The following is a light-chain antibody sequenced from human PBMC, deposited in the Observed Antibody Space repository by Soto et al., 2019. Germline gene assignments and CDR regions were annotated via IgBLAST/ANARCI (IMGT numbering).Light chain of an antibody. CDR2: AAS. V-gene: IGKV1-39*01. J-gene: IGKJ1*01. CDR3: QQTYSTPFT. Sequence: MQMTQSPSSLSASVGDRFTITCRASQSISNYLNWYQQKPGKAPKLLIYAASSLQSGVPSRFSGSGSGTDFTLTISSLQPEDFATYYCQQTYSTPFTFGQGTKVDIK. CDR1: QSISNY.